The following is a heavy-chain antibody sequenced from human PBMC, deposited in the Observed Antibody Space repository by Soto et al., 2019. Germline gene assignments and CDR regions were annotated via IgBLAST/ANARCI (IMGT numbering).Heavy chain of an antibody. V-gene: IGHV1-18*01. CDR1: GYTFTTYG. CDR3: ARAPTDYYDNSGNYFLDY. Sequence: QVQLVQSGAEVKKPGASVKVSCKASGYTFTTYGMSWVRQAPGQGLDWMGWISTYNGNTKYAERLQGRVTMTTDTTTSTAYMELRSLRSDDTAVYYCARAPTDYYDNSGNYFLDYWGQRTLVTVSS. J-gene: IGHJ4*02. CDR2: ISTYNGNT. D-gene: IGHD3-22*01.